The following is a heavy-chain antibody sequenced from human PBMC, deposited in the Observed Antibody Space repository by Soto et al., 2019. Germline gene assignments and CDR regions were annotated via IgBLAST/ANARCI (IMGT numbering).Heavy chain of an antibody. V-gene: IGHV4-61*01. CDR2: SYYSGST. D-gene: IGHD6-19*01. J-gene: IGHJ6*02. Sequence: QVQLQESGPGLVKPSETLSLTCTVSGGSVSSGSYYWSWIRQPPGKGLEWIGYSYYSGSTNYNPSLKGQFTISVDTSKNHVSLKLISVTAADTAVYYCARGIEGWYQGRYYYGMDVWGQGTTVTVSS. CDR3: ARGIEGWYQGRYYYGMDV. CDR1: GGSVSSGSYY.